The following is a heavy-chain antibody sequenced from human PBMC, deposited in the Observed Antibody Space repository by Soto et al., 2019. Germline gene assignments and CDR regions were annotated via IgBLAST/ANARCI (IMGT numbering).Heavy chain of an antibody. D-gene: IGHD3-10*01. CDR1: GVTISNTAYY. CDR2: IYHSGST. Sequence: SESLSLTCTVSGVTISNTAYYWGWIRQPPGKGLEWIGDIYHSGSTYYNPSLKSRVTISVDTSKNQFSLKLRSVTAADTAVYYCARRSRWYYYGTASYYNLWLDPWGQG. J-gene: IGHJ5*02. V-gene: IGHV4-39*01. CDR3: ARRSRWYYYGTASYYNLWLDP.